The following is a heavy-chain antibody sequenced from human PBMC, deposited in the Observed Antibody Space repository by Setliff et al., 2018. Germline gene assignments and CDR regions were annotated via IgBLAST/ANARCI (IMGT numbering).Heavy chain of an antibody. CDR3: AIFVHMDV. CDR1: GGSFSGYY. J-gene: IGHJ6*02. V-gene: IGHV4-34*12. Sequence: PSETLSLTCAVYGGSFSGYYWSWIRQPPGKRLEWIGEIIHSGSTNYNPSLKSRVTISMDTSKNQFSLKVSSVTAADTAVYYCAIFVHMDVWGQGTTVTVSS. D-gene: IGHD3-9*01. CDR2: IIHSGST.